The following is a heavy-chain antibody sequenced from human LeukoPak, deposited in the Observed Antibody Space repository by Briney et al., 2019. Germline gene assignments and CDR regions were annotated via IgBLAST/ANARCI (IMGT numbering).Heavy chain of an antibody. V-gene: IGHV3-43*01. Sequence: AGGSLRLSCAASGFTFDDYTMHWVRQAPGKGLEWVSLISWDGGSTYYADSVKGRFTISRDNSKNSLYLQMNSLRTEDTALYYCAKDIGRTITMVRGVIITLPIGFQHWGQGTLVTVSS. CDR3: AKDIGRTITMVRGVIITLPIGFQH. J-gene: IGHJ1*01. CDR2: ISWDGGST. CDR1: GFTFDDYT. D-gene: IGHD3-10*01.